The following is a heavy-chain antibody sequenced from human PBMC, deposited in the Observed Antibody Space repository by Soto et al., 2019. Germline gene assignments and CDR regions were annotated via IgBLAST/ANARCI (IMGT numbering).Heavy chain of an antibody. V-gene: IGHV4-4*07. J-gene: IGHJ4*02. CDR3: ARGGQDFWSGPFDY. Sequence: WETLSLTCTVSGGSISNYFCNWIRQPAGKGLEWIGRIDNSGSTNYNPSLKSRITMSADTSRNQFSLKLNSVTAADTAVYYCARGGQDFWSGPFDYWGQGALVTAPQ. D-gene: IGHD3-3*01. CDR1: GGSISNYF. CDR2: IDNSGST.